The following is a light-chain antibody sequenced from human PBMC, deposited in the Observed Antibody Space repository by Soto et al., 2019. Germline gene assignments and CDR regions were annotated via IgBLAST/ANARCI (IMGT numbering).Light chain of an antibody. CDR1: QSIDNA. V-gene: IGKV3-15*01. J-gene: IGKJ4*01. CDR3: QQYHRWPPLT. Sequence: EIVMTQSPATLSVSPGERATLSCRASQSIDNALAWYQQKPGQAPRLLIFGASTRATGITVRFSGSGSGTLFALSINSLQSEDLAVYNCQQYHRWPPLTLGAGTNLEIK. CDR2: GAS.